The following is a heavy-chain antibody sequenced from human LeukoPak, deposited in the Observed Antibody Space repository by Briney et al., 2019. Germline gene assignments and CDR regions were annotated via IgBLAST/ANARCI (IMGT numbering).Heavy chain of an antibody. CDR3: TRGPFNDGYNDAFDI. D-gene: IGHD5-24*01. Sequence: GGSLRLSCSASGFTFGDYGMSWVRQAPGKGLEWVSFIRSQGYSGTAEYAASVKGRFTISRDDSKGIAYLQMNSLKTEDTAVYYCTRGPFNDGYNDAFDIWGQGTMVTVPS. CDR2: IRSQGYSGTA. V-gene: IGHV3-49*04. J-gene: IGHJ3*02. CDR1: GFTFGDYG.